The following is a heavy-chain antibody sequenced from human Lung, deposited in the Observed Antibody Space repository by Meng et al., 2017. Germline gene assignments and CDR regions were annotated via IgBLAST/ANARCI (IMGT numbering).Heavy chain of an antibody. V-gene: IGHV1-3*04. CDR3: ARDERGGPYHFDY. Sequence: QVQLVQSGAEVKKPGASVKVSCQASGYSFTTYGMHWLRQAPGQRLEWMGWINTDNGDTHYSQKFQGRVTITRDTSARTAYMELSSLRSEDTAVYFCARDERGGPYHFDYWGQGTLVTVSS. J-gene: IGHJ4*02. CDR1: GYSFTTYG. CDR2: INTDNGDT.